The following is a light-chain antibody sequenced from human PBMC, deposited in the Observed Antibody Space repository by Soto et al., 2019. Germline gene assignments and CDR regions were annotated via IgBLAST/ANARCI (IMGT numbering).Light chain of an antibody. Sequence: EVVMTQSPATLSVSPGERSTLSFRASQSVSIYLAWYQQKPGQAPRPLIYGASTRATGIPARFTGSGSGTEFTLNISSLQSEDVAVYYCQQHNSWPRTFGQGTKVDIK. CDR3: QQHNSWPRT. CDR2: GAS. V-gene: IGKV3-15*01. CDR1: QSVSIY. J-gene: IGKJ1*01.